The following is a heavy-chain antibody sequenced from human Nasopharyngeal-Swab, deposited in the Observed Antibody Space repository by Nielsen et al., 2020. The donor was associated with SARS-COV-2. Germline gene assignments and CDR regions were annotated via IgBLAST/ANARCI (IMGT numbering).Heavy chain of an antibody. Sequence: ASVKVSCKASGYTFTNYGMNWVRQAPGQGLEWMGWINTNTGYPTYAQGFTGRFVFSLDTSVSTAYLQISSLKAEDTAVYYCARVTTMTMFGFPPGPDWYFDLWGRGTLVTVSS. CDR1: GYTFTNYG. J-gene: IGHJ2*01. CDR3: ARVTTMTMFGFPPGPDWYFDL. CDR2: INTNTGYP. V-gene: IGHV7-4-1*02. D-gene: IGHD4-11*01.